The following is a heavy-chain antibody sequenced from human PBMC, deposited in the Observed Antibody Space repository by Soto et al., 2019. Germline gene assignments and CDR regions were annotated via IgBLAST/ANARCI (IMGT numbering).Heavy chain of an antibody. V-gene: IGHV3-23*01. D-gene: IGHD3-3*01. Sequence: VGSLRLSCAASGFTFSSYAMSWVRQAPGKGLEWVSAISGSGGSTYYADSVKGRFTISRDNSKNTLYLQMNSLRAEDTAVYYCAKDAFWSGYYEADYWGQGTLVTVSS. CDR3: AKDAFWSGYYEADY. CDR1: GFTFSSYA. CDR2: ISGSGGST. J-gene: IGHJ4*02.